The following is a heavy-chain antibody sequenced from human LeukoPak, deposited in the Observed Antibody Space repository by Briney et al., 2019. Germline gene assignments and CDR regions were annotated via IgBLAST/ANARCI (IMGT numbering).Heavy chain of an antibody. CDR1: GGSISGYY. D-gene: IGHD5-12*01. J-gene: IGHJ4*02. V-gene: IGHV4-4*09. CDR2: ISTSGNT. Sequence: SETLPLTCTVSGGSISGYYLNWIRQPPGKGLEWIGYISTSGNTNYNPSLKSRVTMSVDTSKNQFSLKLSSVTAADTAVYYCARNIYSGYASKWGQGTLVTVSS. CDR3: ARNIYSGYASK.